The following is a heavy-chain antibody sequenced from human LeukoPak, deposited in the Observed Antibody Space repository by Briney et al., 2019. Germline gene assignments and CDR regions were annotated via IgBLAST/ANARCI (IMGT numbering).Heavy chain of an antibody. CDR1: GGTFSSYA. CDR3: ARDRGPYGGNEDYYYYMDV. Sequence: SVRVCCTASGGTFSSYAISWVRRAPGHGLEWMGGIIPIFGTANYAQKFQGRVTITTDESTSTAYMELSSLRSEDAAVYYCARDRGPYGGNEDYYYYMDVWGKGTTVTVSS. CDR2: IIPIFGTA. V-gene: IGHV1-69*05. J-gene: IGHJ6*03. D-gene: IGHD4-23*01.